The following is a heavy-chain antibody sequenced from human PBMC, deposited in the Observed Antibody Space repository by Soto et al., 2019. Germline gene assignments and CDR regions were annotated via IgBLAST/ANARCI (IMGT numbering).Heavy chain of an antibody. V-gene: IGHV3-74*01. CDR3: AKSNWFDP. Sequence: PGESLKISCAASGFTFSDYWMNWVRQAPGKGLVWVSRIDSDGSSTSYADSVKGRFTISRDNAKNTLYLQMNSLRAEDTAVYYCAKSNWFDPWGQGSLVTVSS. J-gene: IGHJ5*02. CDR2: IDSDGSST. CDR1: GFTFSDYW.